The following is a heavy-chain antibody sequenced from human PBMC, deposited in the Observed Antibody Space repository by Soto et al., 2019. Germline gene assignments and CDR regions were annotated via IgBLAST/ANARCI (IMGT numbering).Heavy chain of an antibody. V-gene: IGHV4-39*01. CDR2: IYYSGST. Sequence: SETLSLTCTVSGGSISSSSYYWGWIRQPPGKGLEWIGSIYYSGSTYYNPSLKSRVTISVDTSKNQFSLKLSSVTAADTAVYYCARLPYDFWSGYWFDPWGQGTLVTVSS. CDR1: GGSISSSSYY. D-gene: IGHD3-3*01. CDR3: ARLPYDFWSGYWFDP. J-gene: IGHJ5*02.